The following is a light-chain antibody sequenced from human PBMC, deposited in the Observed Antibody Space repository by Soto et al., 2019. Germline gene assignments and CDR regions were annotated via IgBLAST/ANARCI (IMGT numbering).Light chain of an antibody. CDR3: QVWDSIGGQHV. CDR2: YDS. J-gene: IGLJ1*01. Sequence: SYELTQPPSVSVAPGQTARITCGGDGIGSKSVHWYQQKPGQAPVLVIHYDSDRPSGIPERLSGSNSGNTATLTISRVEAGDEAEYYCQVWDSIGGQHVFGTGTKLTV. V-gene: IGLV3-21*04. CDR1: GIGSKS.